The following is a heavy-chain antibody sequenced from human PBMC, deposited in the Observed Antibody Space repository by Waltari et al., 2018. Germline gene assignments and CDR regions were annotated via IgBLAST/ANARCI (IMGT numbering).Heavy chain of an antibody. CDR2: INADNGNT. D-gene: IGHD3-22*01. CDR3: AREKGSGYWNDY. V-gene: IGHV1-3*01. CDR1: GYTSFNYP. J-gene: IGHJ4*02. Sequence: QVQLVQSGAEVKKPGASVKVSWKASGYTSFNYPMHWVRQAPGQSLRWMAWINADNGNTNASQKFQGRVTITRDTSASTVYIDLSSLRSEDTAVYYCAREKGSGYWNDYWGQGTLVTVSS.